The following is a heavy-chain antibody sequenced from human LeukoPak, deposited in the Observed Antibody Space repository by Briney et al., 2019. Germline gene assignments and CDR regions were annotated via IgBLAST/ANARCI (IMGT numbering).Heavy chain of an antibody. CDR3: ARGLFHYDSSGHYYFPYYFDY. V-gene: IGHV4-39*07. CDR2: VYYSGST. D-gene: IGHD3-22*01. J-gene: IGHJ4*02. CDR1: SGSISSGNYY. Sequence: SETLSLTCTVSSGSISSGNYYWGWIRQPPGKGLEWIGSVYYSGSTYYNPSLESRVTISVDTSKNQFSLKLSSVTAADTAVYYCARGLFHYDSSGHYYFPYYFDYWGQGTLVTVSS.